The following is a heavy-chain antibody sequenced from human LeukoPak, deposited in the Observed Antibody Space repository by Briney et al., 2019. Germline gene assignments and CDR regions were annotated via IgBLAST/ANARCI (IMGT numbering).Heavy chain of an antibody. D-gene: IGHD1-26*01. V-gene: IGHV1-18*01. Sequence: ASVKVSCKASGYIFTSYAISWVRQAPGQGLEWMGWISTYNVNTNYPQKLQGRVTMTTDTSTTTAYMELRSLRSDDTAVYYCARVRGPIVGAYYYYYMDVWGKGTTVTVSS. CDR1: GYIFTSYA. J-gene: IGHJ6*03. CDR3: ARVRGPIVGAYYYYYMDV. CDR2: ISTYNVNT.